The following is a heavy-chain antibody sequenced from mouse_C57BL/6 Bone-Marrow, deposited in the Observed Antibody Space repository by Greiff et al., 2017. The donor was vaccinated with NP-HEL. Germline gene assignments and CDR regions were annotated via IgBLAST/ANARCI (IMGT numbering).Heavy chain of an antibody. D-gene: IGHD3-3*01. CDR2: IHPNSGST. J-gene: IGHJ3*01. V-gene: IGHV1-64*01. CDR1: GYTFTSYW. Sequence: QVQLQQPGAELVKPGASVKLSCKASGYTFTSYWMHWVKQRPGQGLEWIGMIHPNSGSTNYNEKFKGKATLTADKSSSTAYMELRSLTSEDSAVYFCARGTTSWFAYWGQGTLVTVSA. CDR3: ARGTTSWFAY.